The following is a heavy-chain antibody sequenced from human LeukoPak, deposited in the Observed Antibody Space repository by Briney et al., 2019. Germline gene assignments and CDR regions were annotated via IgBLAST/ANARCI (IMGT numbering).Heavy chain of an antibody. CDR3: ATGLWGRAHRRWFDP. CDR2: ISHSGST. J-gene: IGHJ5*02. V-gene: IGHV4-38-2*02. CDR1: GYSIRSGYS. Sequence: PSETLSLTCIVSGYSIRSGYSWGWIRQPPGKGLEWMGTISHSGSTNYNPSLKNRVTISVDTSKNQFSLKLSSVTAADTAVYYCATGLWGRAHRRWFDPWGQGTLVTVSS. D-gene: IGHD3-10*01.